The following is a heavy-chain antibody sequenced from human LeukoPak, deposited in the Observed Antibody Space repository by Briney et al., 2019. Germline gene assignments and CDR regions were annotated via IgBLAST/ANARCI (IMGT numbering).Heavy chain of an antibody. Sequence: SETLSLTCAVYGGSFSGYYWSWIRQPPGKGLEWIGEINHSGSTNYNPSLKSRVTISVDTSKNQFSLQLNSVTPEDTAVYYCARGIAARTNWFDPWGQGTLVTVSS. CDR1: GGSFSGYY. D-gene: IGHD6-6*01. CDR3: ARGIAARTNWFDP. J-gene: IGHJ5*02. V-gene: IGHV4-34*01. CDR2: INHSGST.